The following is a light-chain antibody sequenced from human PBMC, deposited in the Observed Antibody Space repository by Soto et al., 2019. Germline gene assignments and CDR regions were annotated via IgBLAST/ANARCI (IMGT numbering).Light chain of an antibody. J-gene: IGLJ1*01. CDR2: EVT. Sequence: QSVLTQPASVSGSPGQSITISCTGTSSDVGSYNLVSWYQQHPGKAPKLIIYEVTKRPSGVSNRFSGSKSANTASLTISGLQPEDEADYYCCSSVGSYVFGTGTKVTVL. CDR1: SSDVGSYNL. V-gene: IGLV2-23*02. CDR3: CSSVGSYV.